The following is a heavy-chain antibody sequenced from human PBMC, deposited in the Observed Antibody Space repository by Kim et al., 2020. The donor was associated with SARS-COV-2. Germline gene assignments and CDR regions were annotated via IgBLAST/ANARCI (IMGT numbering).Heavy chain of an antibody. Sequence: SETLSLICAVSGGSISSDYWWTWVRQPPGKGLEWIGEIYQTGFTNYNPSLKSRVTISLDKAKNQFSLKLNSVTAADTAVYYCARRGYSYEPLYWGQGTLITVSS. CDR3: ARRGYSYEPLY. J-gene: IGHJ4*02. CDR2: IYQTGFT. D-gene: IGHD5-18*01. V-gene: IGHV4-4*02. CDR1: GGSISSDYW.